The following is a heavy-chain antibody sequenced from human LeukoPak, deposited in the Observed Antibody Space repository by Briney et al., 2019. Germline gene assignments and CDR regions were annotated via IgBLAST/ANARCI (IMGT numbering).Heavy chain of an antibody. D-gene: IGHD4-23*01. V-gene: IGHV3-7*01. CDR2: LKQDGSVK. Sequence: QSGGALQLSCVASGFPFSTDWMSWVRQAPGKGREWVANLKQDGSVKHDVDSVKGRLTISRHNAKNSLYLQMPNLRAEDTAVYYCATSADSPGNSWGQGTLITVSS. CDR3: ATSADSPGNS. J-gene: IGHJ4*02. CDR1: GFPFSTDW.